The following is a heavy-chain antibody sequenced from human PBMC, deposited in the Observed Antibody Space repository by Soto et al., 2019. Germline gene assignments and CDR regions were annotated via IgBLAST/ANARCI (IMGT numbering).Heavy chain of an antibody. CDR3: AREMSYYFDS. Sequence: QVQLQESGSGLVKPSQTLVLTCTVSGDSISRDGSSWSWLRQPPGKGLEWIGYIYHSGATYYNPSLKSRVTTSVDKSKTQFSLSLASVTAADTAVYYCAREMSYYFDSWGHGTLVTVSS. CDR1: GDSISRDGSS. CDR2: IYHSGAT. J-gene: IGHJ4*01. V-gene: IGHV4-30-2*01.